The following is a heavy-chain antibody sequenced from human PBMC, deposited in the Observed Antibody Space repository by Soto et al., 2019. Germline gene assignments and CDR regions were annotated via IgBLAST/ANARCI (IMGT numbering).Heavy chain of an antibody. V-gene: IGHV4-61*01. CDR3: ARFVRSCSATTGSTRADV. CDR2: IYSGGST. D-gene: IGHD2-2*01. J-gene: IGHJ6*02. CDR1: GGFVNSDTHS. Sequence: SETLSLTCTVSGGFVNSDTHSWSWIRQTPGKRLVWIGFIYSGGSTKHHSIRSRVTMSVATSKNQFSLKLRSVIVADTAVYHCARFVRSCSATTGSTRADVWGQGITVTVSS.